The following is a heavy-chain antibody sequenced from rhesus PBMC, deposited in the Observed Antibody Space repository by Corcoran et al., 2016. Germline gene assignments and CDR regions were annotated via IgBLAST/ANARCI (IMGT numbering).Heavy chain of an antibody. CDR3: ARTYYSGSYDPRSFDY. D-gene: IGHD3-16*01. CDR2: IYGSGSST. J-gene: IGHJ4*01. CDR1: GGSISSSY. Sequence: QLQLQESGPGLVKPSETLSVTCAVSGGSISSSYWSWIRQAPGKGLEWIMSIYGSGSSTNYNPSLKSRGCMSVDTSKNQLSLTMSSVTAADTAVYYCARTYYSGSYDPRSFDYWGQGVLVTVSS. V-gene: IGHV4-169*01.